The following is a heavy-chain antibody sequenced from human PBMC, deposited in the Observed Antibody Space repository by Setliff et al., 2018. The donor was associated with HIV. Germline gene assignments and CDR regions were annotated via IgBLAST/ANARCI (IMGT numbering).Heavy chain of an antibody. CDR2: IFSSGST. Sequence: SETLSLTCTVSGGSISSGDYYWGWIRQPPGKGLQWIGHIFSSGSTYYNPSLKSPVTMSVDTSRNQFSLKLSSVTAADTAVYYCARGYSSSWYDSWGQGTLVTVSS. J-gene: IGHJ5*01. V-gene: IGHV4-39*01. D-gene: IGHD6-13*01. CDR3: ARGYSSSWYDS. CDR1: GGSISSGDYY.